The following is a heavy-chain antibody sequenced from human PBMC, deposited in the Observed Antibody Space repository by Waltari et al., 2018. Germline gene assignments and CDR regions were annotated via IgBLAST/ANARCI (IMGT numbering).Heavy chain of an antibody. CDR1: GYTFTAYY. J-gene: IGHJ6*02. Sequence: QVQLVQSGAEVKKPGASVKVSCKASGYTFTAYYMPWVRQAPGQGLEWMGRINPNSGGTNYAQKFQGRVTMTRDTSISTAYMELSRLRSDDTAVYYCARGSGEYYYYGMDVWGQGTTVTVSS. V-gene: IGHV1-2*06. CDR2: INPNSGGT. CDR3: ARGSGEYYYYGMDV. D-gene: IGHD1-1*01.